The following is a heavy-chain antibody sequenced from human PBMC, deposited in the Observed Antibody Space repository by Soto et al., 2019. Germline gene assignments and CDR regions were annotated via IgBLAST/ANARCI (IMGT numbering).Heavy chain of an antibody. V-gene: IGHV4-34*01. J-gene: IGHJ4*02. CDR2: INHSGST. Sequence: QVQLQQWGAGLLKPSETLSLTCAVYGGSFSGYYWSWIRQPPGKGLEWIGEINHSGSTNYNPSLKSRVTISVDTSKNQFSLKLSSATAADTAVYYCAGRYGSGVGATYFDYWGQGTLVTVSS. CDR3: AGRYGSGVGATYFDY. CDR1: GGSFSGYY. D-gene: IGHD3-10*01.